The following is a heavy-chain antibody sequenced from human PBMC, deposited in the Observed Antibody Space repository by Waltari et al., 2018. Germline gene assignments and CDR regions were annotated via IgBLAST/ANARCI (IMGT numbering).Heavy chain of an antibody. V-gene: IGHV1-69*13. CDR3: ARGGFTIFGRLYYFDY. J-gene: IGHJ4*02. CDR2: IIPIFGTA. Sequence: QVQLVQSGAEVKKPGSSVKVSCKASGGTFSSYAISWVRQAPGQGLEWMGGIIPIFGTANYAQKFQGRVTITADESTSTAYMELSSLRSEDTAVYYCARGGFTIFGRLYYFDYWGQGTLVTVSS. CDR1: GGTFSSYA. D-gene: IGHD3-3*01.